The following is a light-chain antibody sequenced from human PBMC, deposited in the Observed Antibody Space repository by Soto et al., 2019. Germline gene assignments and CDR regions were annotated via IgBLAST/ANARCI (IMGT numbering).Light chain of an antibody. CDR1: SSNIGAGYD. Sequence: QSVLTQPPSVSGAPGQRVTISCTGSSSNIGAGYDVHWYQQLPGTAPKLLIYGNSNRPSGVPDRFSGSKSGTSASLAITGLLAEDEADYYCHSYTSSSTYVFGTETKVTVL. J-gene: IGLJ1*01. CDR3: HSYTSSSTYV. V-gene: IGLV1-40*01. CDR2: GNS.